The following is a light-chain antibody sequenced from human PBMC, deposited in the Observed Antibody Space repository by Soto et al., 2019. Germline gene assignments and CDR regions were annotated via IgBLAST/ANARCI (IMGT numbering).Light chain of an antibody. Sequence: QSVSESPGKTVTISCTRSSGSIASNYVQWYQQRPGSSPTTVIYEDNQRPSGVPDRFSGSIDSSSNSASLTISGLKTEDEADYYCQSYDSSNQGVVFGGGTKVTVL. J-gene: IGLJ2*01. CDR1: SGSIASNY. V-gene: IGLV6-57*01. CDR3: QSYDSSNQGVV. CDR2: EDN.